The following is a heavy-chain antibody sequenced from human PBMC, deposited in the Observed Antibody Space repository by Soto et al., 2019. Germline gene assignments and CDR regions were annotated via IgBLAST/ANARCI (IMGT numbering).Heavy chain of an antibody. CDR1: GFSLSTSGVG. V-gene: IGHV2-5*02. Sequence: QITLKESGPTLLKPTQTLTLTCTFSGFSLSTSGVGVGWIRQPPGKALEWLALIYWDDDNRYTPSLKTRLTITKDTSKNQVVLTMTNMDPVDTATYYCAHSEGKLYHYYYYMDVWGKGTTVTVSS. D-gene: IGHD2-2*02. CDR2: IYWDDDN. J-gene: IGHJ6*03. CDR3: AHSEGKLYHYYYYMDV.